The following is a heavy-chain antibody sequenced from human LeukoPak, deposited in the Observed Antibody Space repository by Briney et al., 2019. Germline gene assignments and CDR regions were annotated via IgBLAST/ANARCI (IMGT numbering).Heavy chain of an antibody. CDR3: ARVVGKSLTTTYYYYGMDV. Sequence: GGSLRLSCAASGFTFSSYSMNWVRQAPGKGLEWVSYISSSSSTIYYADSVKGRFTISRDNAKNSLSLQMNSLRDEDTAVYYCARVVGKSLTTTYYYYGMDVWGQGTTVTVSS. D-gene: IGHD4-11*01. CDR2: ISSSSSTI. V-gene: IGHV3-48*02. J-gene: IGHJ6*02. CDR1: GFTFSSYS.